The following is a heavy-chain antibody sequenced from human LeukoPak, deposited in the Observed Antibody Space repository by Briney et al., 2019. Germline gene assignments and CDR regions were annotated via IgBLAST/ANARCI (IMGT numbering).Heavy chain of an antibody. CDR3: ARERQNGLDV. Sequence: ASVKVSCKASGYTFGDYYMHWVRQAPGQGLEWMGWINPNSGGTNYAQKFQGWVTMTRDTSITTAYMELSSPRSDDTAIYYCARERQNGLDVWGQGTTVTVSS. CDR2: INPNSGGT. J-gene: IGHJ6*02. V-gene: IGHV1-2*04. CDR1: GYTFGDYY.